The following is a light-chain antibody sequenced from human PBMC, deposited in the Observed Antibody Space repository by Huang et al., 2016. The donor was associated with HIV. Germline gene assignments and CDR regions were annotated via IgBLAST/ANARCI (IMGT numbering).Light chain of an antibody. V-gene: IGKV3-11*01. CDR2: DAA. CDR3: QQRSNSLT. Sequence: EIVLTQSPDTLSLSPGQRATLSYRASQSLNKFLNWYQHKPGHAPRLLFYDAANRAAGIPARFNGSGSGTDFTLTITSLKPEDFAIYYCQQRSNSLTFGGGTKVEIK. CDR1: QSLNKF. J-gene: IGKJ4*01.